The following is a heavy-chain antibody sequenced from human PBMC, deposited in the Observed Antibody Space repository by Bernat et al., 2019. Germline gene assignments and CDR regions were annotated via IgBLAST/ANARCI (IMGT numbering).Heavy chain of an antibody. V-gene: IGHV3-30-3*01. J-gene: IGHJ4*02. Sequence: QVQLVESGGGVVQPGRSLRLSCAASGFTFSSYAMHWVGQAPGKGLEWVAVISYDGSNKYYADSVKGRFTISRDNSKNTLYLQMNSLRAEDTAVYYCAREQWLVLDYWGQGTLVTVSS. D-gene: IGHD6-19*01. CDR3: AREQWLVLDY. CDR1: GFTFSSYA. CDR2: ISYDGSNK.